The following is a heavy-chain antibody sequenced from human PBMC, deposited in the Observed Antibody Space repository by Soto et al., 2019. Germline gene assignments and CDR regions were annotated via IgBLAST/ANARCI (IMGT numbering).Heavy chain of an antibody. CDR1: GFTFSSYA. V-gene: IGHV3-23*01. Sequence: EVQLLESGGGLVQPGGSLRLSCAASGFTFSSYAMSWVRQAPGKGLEWVSAISGSGGSTYYADSVKGRFTISRDNSKNTLYLQMNSLRAEDTAVYYCAKEHEYSISWLSSHNWFDPWGQGTLVTVSS. J-gene: IGHJ5*02. D-gene: IGHD6-13*01. CDR2: ISGSGGST. CDR3: AKEHEYSISWLSSHNWFDP.